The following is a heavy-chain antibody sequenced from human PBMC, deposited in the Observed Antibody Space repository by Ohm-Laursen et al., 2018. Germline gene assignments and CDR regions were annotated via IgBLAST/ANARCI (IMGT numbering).Heavy chain of an antibody. D-gene: IGHD3-10*01. CDR3: ARGWGGIDP. CDR2: ITCGGGII. J-gene: IGHJ5*02. Sequence: SLRLSCSASGFTFIDYDMSWIRQTPGKGLEWLSYITCGGGIIYSADSVKGRFTISRDNDEDTLYLQMSSLRVEDTAVYYCARGWGGIDPWGQGTLVTVSS. CDR1: GFTFIDYD. V-gene: IGHV3-11*04.